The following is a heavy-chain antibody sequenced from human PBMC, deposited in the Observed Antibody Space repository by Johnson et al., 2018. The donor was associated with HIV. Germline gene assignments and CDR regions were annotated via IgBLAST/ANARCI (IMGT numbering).Heavy chain of an antibody. CDR3: ARGRYSSFWYVGGLDAFDI. J-gene: IGHJ3*02. CDR1: GFTFDDYG. V-gene: IGHV3-20*04. D-gene: IGHD6-13*01. Sequence: VQVLESGGGVVRPGGSLRLSCAASGFTFDDYGMSWVRQGPGKGLEWVSGINWNGGSTGYADSVKGRFTITRDNVKNSLYMQMNSLRVEDTAVYYCARGRYSSFWYVGGLDAFDIWGQGTMVTVS. CDR2: INWNGGST.